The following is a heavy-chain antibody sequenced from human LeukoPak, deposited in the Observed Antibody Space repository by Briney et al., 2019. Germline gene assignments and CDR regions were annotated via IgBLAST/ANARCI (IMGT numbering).Heavy chain of an antibody. J-gene: IGHJ4*02. CDR1: GGSISSYY. CDR3: ARARKGSYHFDY. CDR2: IYYSGST. D-gene: IGHD1-26*01. Sequence: SETLSLTCTASGGSISSYYWSWIRQPPGKGLEWIGYIYYSGSTNYNPSLKSRVTISVDTSKNQFSLKLSSVTAADTAVYYCARARKGSYHFDYWGQGTLVTVSS. V-gene: IGHV4-59*01.